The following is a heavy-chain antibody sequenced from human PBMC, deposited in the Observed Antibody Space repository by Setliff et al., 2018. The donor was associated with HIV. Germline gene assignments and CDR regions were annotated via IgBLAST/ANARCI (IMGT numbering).Heavy chain of an antibody. V-gene: IGHV3-7*03. CDR3: ARDPRTDSSYAWFDS. CDR1: GLSFSNYW. Sequence: WGSLILSCAASGLSFSNYWMNWWLKVPGKVLEWMANINQDGSEKNYVDSMKGRLTISRDNAKNSLYLQMTSLRAEDTALYFCARDPRTDSSYAWFDSWGQGTLVTVSS. J-gene: IGHJ5*01. D-gene: IGHD6-6*01. CDR2: INQDGSEK.